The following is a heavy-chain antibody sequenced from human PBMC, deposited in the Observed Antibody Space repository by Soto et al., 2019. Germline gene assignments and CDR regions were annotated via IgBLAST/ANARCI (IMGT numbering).Heavy chain of an antibody. D-gene: IGHD3-9*01. V-gene: IGHV4-59*01. J-gene: IGHJ4*02. CDR2: ISSSGST. CDR1: GDSNSSYY. CDR3: ARARNLLTGYYKGGFYYFDF. Sequence: QVQLQESGPGLVKPAETLSLICSVSGDSNSSYYWSWIRQSPGKGLEWIGYISSSGSTTYNPSLKRRLTIPPYTPXNQFSLTLDSVTAADTAVYYCARARNLLTGYYKGGFYYFDFWGQGTLVTVSS.